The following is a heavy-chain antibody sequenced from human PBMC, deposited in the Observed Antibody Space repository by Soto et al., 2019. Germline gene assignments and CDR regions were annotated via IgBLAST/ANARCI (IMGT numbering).Heavy chain of an antibody. V-gene: IGHV4-30-4*01. CDR1: GASISSGDYF. CDR2: IYDSGSS. J-gene: IGHJ4*02. D-gene: IGHD5-12*01. CDR3: AREKGYISGPKNFDY. Sequence: SETLSLTGPVSGASISSGDYFWSWIRQSPGKGLEWIGYIYDSGSSYYSPSLKSRVTMSVDTSKNQFSLKLRSVTAADTAVYYCAREKGYISGPKNFDYWGQGTLVTVSS.